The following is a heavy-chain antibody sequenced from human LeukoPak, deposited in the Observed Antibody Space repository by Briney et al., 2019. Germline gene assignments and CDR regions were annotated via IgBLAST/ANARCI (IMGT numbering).Heavy chain of an antibody. Sequence: SGGSLRLSCVDSEFTLSSYWVHWVRQPPGKGLVWVARINPDGSITNYADSVRGRFTISRDNAKNTLYLQMNSLRAEDTAVYYCARGHYDFWSGNLDISSRPFDIWGQGTMVTVSS. CDR3: ARGHYDFWSGNLDISSRPFDI. CDR2: INPDGSIT. CDR1: EFTLSSYW. J-gene: IGHJ3*02. V-gene: IGHV3-74*01. D-gene: IGHD3-3*01.